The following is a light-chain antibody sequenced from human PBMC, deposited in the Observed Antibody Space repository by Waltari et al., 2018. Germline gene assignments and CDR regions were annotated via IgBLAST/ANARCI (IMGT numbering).Light chain of an antibody. CDR3: CSYAGSFRHVL. Sequence: QSALAQPASVSGSPGQSITISCSGSSSDVGTYDLVSWYQQHPDKAPKVIIYEVNKRHSGISNRLSGSKSDNTTSLTFSGLQAEDDAHYYCCSYAGSFRHVLFGGGTKLTVL. V-gene: IGLV2-23*02. CDR1: SSDVGTYDL. J-gene: IGLJ2*01. CDR2: EVN.